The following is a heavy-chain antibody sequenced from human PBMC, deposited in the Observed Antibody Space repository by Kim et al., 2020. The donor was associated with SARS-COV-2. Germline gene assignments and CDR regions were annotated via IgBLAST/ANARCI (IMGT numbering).Heavy chain of an antibody. CDR2: ISAYNGNT. Sequence: ASVKVSCKASGYTFTSYGISWVRQAPGQGLEWMGWISAYNGNTNYAQKLQGRVTMTTDTSTSTAYMELRSLRSDDTAVYYCARAYYDTSTYYYYGMDVWGQGTTVTVSS. D-gene: IGHD3-22*01. V-gene: IGHV1-18*04. CDR1: GYTFTSYG. CDR3: ARAYYDTSTYYYYGMDV. J-gene: IGHJ6*02.